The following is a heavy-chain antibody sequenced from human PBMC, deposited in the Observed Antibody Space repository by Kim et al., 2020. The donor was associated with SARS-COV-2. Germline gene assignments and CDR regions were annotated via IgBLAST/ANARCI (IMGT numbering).Heavy chain of an antibody. CDR2: IYYSGST. J-gene: IGHJ4*02. V-gene: IGHV4-59*01. D-gene: IGHD3-22*01. Sequence: SETLSLTCTVSGGSISSYYWSWIRQPPGKGLEWIGYIYYSGSTNYNPSLKSRVTISVDTSKNQFSLKLSSVTAADTAVYYCARGLYYYDSSGYGGAFGDWGQGTLVTVSS. CDR3: ARGLYYYDSSGYGGAFGD. CDR1: GGSISSYY.